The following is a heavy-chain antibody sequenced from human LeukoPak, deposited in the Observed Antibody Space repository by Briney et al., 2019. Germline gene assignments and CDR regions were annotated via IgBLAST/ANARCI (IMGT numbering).Heavy chain of an antibody. V-gene: IGHV3-53*01. D-gene: IGHD5-18*01. CDR2: IYRGGST. CDR1: GFIVSSNH. J-gene: IGHJ4*02. Sequence: GGSLRLSCAVSGFIVSSNHMSWVRQAPGKGLEWVSVIYRGGSTAYADSVKGRFTISRDNSKNTLFLEMNSLRAEDTAVYLCAKWAAMTRFDYWGQGTRVTVSS. CDR3: AKWAAMTRFDY.